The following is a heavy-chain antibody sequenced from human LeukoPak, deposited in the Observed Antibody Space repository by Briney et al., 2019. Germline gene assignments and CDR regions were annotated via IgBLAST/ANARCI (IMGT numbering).Heavy chain of an antibody. Sequence: PGGSLRLSCAASGFTFSSDWMHWVRQAPGKGLVWVSRINSDGSSTSYADSVRGRFSISRDNAKTTLYLQMNSLRAEDTAVYYCARGLSGYASSLGYWGQGTLVTVSA. CDR1: GFTFSSDW. J-gene: IGHJ4*02. CDR2: INSDGSST. D-gene: IGHD6-6*01. V-gene: IGHV3-74*01. CDR3: ARGLSGYASSLGY.